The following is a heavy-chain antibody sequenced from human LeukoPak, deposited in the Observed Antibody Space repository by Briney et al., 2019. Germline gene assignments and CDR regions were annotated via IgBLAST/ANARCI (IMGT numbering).Heavy chain of an antibody. D-gene: IGHD3-16*01. CDR3: ARETSQKGAHYMDV. CDR2: IYYSGST. Sequence: SETLSPTCTVSGGSISSYYWSWIRQPPGKGLEWIGYIYYSGSTNYNPSLTSRVTISVDTSKNQFSLKLTSVTAADTAVYYCARETSQKGAHYMDVWGKGTTVTISS. J-gene: IGHJ6*03. V-gene: IGHV4-59*01. CDR1: GGSISSYY.